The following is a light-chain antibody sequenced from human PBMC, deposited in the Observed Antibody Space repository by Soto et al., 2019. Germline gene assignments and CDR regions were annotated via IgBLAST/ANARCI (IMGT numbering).Light chain of an antibody. CDR2: DAS. CDR1: QSISTY. CDR3: QQSYTYPRT. Sequence: DIQMTQSPSSLSASVGDRVTITCRASQSISTYLNWYQQKPGKAPTLLIYDASTLQSGVPSRFSGSGSGTDFTLTITTLQPEDFATYFCQQSYTYPRTFGPGTKVEIK. V-gene: IGKV1-39*01. J-gene: IGKJ1*01.